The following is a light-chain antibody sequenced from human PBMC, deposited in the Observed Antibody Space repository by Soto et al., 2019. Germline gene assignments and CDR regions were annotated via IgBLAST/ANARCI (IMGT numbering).Light chain of an antibody. V-gene: IGKV4-1*01. CDR3: EQYYSVPVT. CDR1: QSVFNSSNNKNH. CDR2: WSS. Sequence: DIVMTQSPDSLAVSLGERATINCKSSQSVFNSSNNKNHLACYQKKSGQPPKLLLYWSSTRESGVPDRFSGSESGTDFTLTISSLQAEDVAVYYCEQYYSVPVTFGGGTKVEVK. J-gene: IGKJ4*01.